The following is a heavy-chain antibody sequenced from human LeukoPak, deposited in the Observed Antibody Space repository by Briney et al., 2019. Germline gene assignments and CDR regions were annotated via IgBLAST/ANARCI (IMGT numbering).Heavy chain of an antibody. CDR3: AKVKMSGHIPYFDY. CDR1: GFTVSSSY. V-gene: IGHV3-23*01. Sequence: GGSLRLSCAASGFTVSSSYMSWVRQAPGKGLEWVSGISGSGGSTYYADSAKGRFTISRDDSKSMLYLQMNSLRAEDTAVYYCAKVKMSGHIPYFDYWGQGALVTVTS. D-gene: IGHD3-3*01. CDR2: ISGSGGST. J-gene: IGHJ4*02.